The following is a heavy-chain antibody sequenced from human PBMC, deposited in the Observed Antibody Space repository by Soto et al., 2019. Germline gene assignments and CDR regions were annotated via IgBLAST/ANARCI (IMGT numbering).Heavy chain of an antibody. V-gene: IGHV3-7*01. CDR1: GFTVSSYW. CDR3: ARDRGWLMLYYYMDV. D-gene: IGHD2-21*01. CDR2: IKQDGSEK. Sequence: PGGSLRLSCAASGFTVSSYWMSWVRQAPGKGLEWVANIKQDGSEKYYVDSVKGRFTISRDNAKNSLYLQMNSLRAEDTAVYYCARDRGWLMLYYYMDVWGKGTTVTVSS. J-gene: IGHJ6*03.